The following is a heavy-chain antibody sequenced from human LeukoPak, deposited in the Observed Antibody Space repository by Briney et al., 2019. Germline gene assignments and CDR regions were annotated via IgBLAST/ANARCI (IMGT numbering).Heavy chain of an antibody. V-gene: IGHV3-7*01. CDR2: IKQDGSEK. D-gene: IGHD5-18*01. Sequence: GESLRLSCAASGFTFSSYWMSWVHQAPGKGLEWVANIKQDGSEKYYVDSVKGRFTISRDNAKNSLYLQMNSLRAEDTAVYYCARVMAGSYGYYYYYYMDVWGKGTTVTVSS. CDR3: ARVMAGSYGYYYYYYMDV. J-gene: IGHJ6*03. CDR1: GFTFSSYW.